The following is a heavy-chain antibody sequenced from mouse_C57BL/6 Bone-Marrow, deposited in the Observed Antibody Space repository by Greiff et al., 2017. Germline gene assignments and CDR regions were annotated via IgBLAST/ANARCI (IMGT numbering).Heavy chain of an antibody. CDR1: GFTFSSYT. CDR2: ISGGGGNT. D-gene: IGHD1-2*01. CDR3: ARPAGYWFAY. V-gene: IGHV5-9*01. J-gene: IGHJ3*01. Sequence: EVKLMESGGGLVKPGGSLKLSCAASGFTFSSYTMSWVRQTPEKRLEWVATISGGGGNTYYPDSVKGRFTISRDNAKNTLYLQMSSLRSEDTALYYCARPAGYWFAYWGQGTLVTVSA.